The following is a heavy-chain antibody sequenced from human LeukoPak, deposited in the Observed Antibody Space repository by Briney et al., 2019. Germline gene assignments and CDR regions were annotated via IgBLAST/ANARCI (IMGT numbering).Heavy chain of an antibody. Sequence: SETLSLTCTVSGGSISSYYWSWIRQPPGKGLEWIGYIYYSGSTNYNPSLKSRVTISVDTSKNQFSLKLRSVTAADPAVYYCARSHSVWTSFDYWGQGTLVTVSS. CDR2: IYYSGST. CDR1: GGSISSYY. V-gene: IGHV4-59*01. D-gene: IGHD3/OR15-3a*01. J-gene: IGHJ4*02. CDR3: ARSHSVWTSFDY.